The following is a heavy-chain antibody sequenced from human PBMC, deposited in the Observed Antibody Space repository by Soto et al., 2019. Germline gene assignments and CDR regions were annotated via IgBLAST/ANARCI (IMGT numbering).Heavy chain of an antibody. CDR3: ARSDSYVPFEY. Sequence: QVQLQESGPGLVKPSQTLSLPCTVSGGSIRSGDYKWSWIRQPPGKGLEWIGYIYYSGYNYNNPSLKSRVTMSVDTSKNLFSLKLSSVTAADTAVYYCARSDSYVPFEYWGQGTLVTVSS. CDR2: IYYSGYN. V-gene: IGHV4-30-4*01. J-gene: IGHJ4*02. CDR1: GGSIRSGDYK. D-gene: IGHD1-26*01.